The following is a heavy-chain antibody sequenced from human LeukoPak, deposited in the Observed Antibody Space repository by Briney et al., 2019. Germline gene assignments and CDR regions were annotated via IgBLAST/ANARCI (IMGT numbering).Heavy chain of an antibody. D-gene: IGHD4-17*01. J-gene: IGHJ4*02. V-gene: IGHV4-59*01. CDR1: GGHIGSYY. Sequence: PSETLSLTCTVSGGHIGSYYWSWIRQPPGKGLEWIGYISYSGSTNYNPSLKSRVTISVDTSKNQFSLRLSSVTAADTAVYYCARLGYGEYLFYSDYWGQGTLVTVSS. CDR2: ISYSGST. CDR3: ARLGYGEYLFYSDY.